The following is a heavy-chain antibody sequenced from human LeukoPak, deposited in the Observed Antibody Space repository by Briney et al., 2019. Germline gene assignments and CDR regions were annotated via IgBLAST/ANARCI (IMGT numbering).Heavy chain of an antibody. CDR2: MSPNSGNT. Sequence: ASVKVSCKASGCTFTSYGINWLRQATAPGLEWMGWMSPNSGNTGYAQKFQGRVTMTRDTSTGTAYLELSSLSSEDSAVYYCVRTPPNWGADFWGQGTLVTVSS. D-gene: IGHD7-27*01. J-gene: IGHJ4*02. CDR3: VRTPPNWGADF. CDR1: GCTFTSYG. V-gene: IGHV1-8*01.